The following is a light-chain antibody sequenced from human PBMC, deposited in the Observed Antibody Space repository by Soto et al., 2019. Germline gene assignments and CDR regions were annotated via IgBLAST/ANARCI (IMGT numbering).Light chain of an antibody. CDR3: SSYTSSRTLLYV. J-gene: IGLJ1*01. CDR1: SSDVGGYNY. V-gene: IGLV2-14*01. Sequence: QSALTQPASVYGSPGQSITISCTGTSSDVGGYNYVSWYQQHPGKAPKLMIYDVSNRPSGVSNRFSGSKSGNTASLTISGLQSEDEADYYCSSYTSSRTLLYVFGTGTKLTVL. CDR2: DVS.